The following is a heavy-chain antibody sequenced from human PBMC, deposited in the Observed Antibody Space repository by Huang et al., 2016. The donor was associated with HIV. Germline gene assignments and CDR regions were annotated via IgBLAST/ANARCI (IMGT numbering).Heavy chain of an antibody. CDR2: IYYRGST. J-gene: IGHJ5*02. D-gene: IGHD6-13*01. CDR1: GGSISSHY. V-gene: IGHV4-59*11. CDR3: ARDSPQPT. Sequence: QVQLQESGPGLVKPSETLSLTCSVSGGSISSHYWSWIRQPPGKALEWIGSIYYRGSTNYSPSLKGRVTISVDTSKNQFSLKVTAVTAADSAVYFCARDSPQPTWGQGTLVTVSS.